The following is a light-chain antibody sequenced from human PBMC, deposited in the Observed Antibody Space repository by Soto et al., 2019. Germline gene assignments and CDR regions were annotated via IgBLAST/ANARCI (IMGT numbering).Light chain of an antibody. V-gene: IGKV3-20*01. CDR3: QQFDDSVT. J-gene: IGKJ5*01. Sequence: ETVMTQSPATLSVSPGERATLSCRASQSVSSSYLAWYQQKPGQAPRLLIYGASSRATGIPDRFSGSGSGTDFTLTISRLEPEDSAVYYCQQFDDSVTFGQGTRLEIK. CDR2: GAS. CDR1: QSVSSSY.